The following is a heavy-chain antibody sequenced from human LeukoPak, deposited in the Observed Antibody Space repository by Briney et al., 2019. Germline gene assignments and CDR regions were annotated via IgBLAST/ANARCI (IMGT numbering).Heavy chain of an antibody. J-gene: IGHJ5*02. V-gene: IGHV5-51*01. CDR3: ARLGSVYCSGGSCYKFDP. CDR1: GYSFTSYW. D-gene: IGHD2-15*01. CDR2: IYPGDSDT. Sequence: GASLKISCKGSGYSFTSYWIGWVRQLPGKGLEWMGIIYPGDSDTRYSPSFQGQVTISADKSISTAYLQWSSLKASDTAMYYCARLGSVYCSGGSCYKFDPWGQGTLVTVSS.